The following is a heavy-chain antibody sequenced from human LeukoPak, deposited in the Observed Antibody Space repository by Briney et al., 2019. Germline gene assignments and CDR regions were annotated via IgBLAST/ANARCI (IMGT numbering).Heavy chain of an antibody. CDR1: GFSFSSYT. J-gene: IGHJ4*02. Sequence: GGSLRLSCAASGFSFSSYTMNWVRQAPGEGLEYVSAICSHGGSTYYADSVKGRFIISRDNSKNTLYLQMSSLRAEDTAVYYCAIAASGTLADYWGQGTLVTVSS. V-gene: IGHV3-64D*09. CDR2: ICSHGGST. CDR3: AIAASGTLADY. D-gene: IGHD6-13*01.